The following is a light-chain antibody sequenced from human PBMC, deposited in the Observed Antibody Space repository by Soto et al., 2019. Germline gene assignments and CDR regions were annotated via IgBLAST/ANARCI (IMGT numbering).Light chain of an antibody. Sequence: QSALTQPASVSGSPGQSITISCTGTSSDVGGYNYVSWYQQHPGKAPKLMIYDVSNRPSGVPNRFSGSKSGNTASLTISGLQAEDEADYYCSSDTSSSTYVVFGGGTKVTVL. CDR1: SSDVGGYNY. CDR3: SSDTSSSTYVV. J-gene: IGLJ2*01. V-gene: IGLV2-14*01. CDR2: DVS.